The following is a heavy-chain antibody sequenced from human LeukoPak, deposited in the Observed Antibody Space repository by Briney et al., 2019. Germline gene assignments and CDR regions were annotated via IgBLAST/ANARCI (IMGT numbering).Heavy chain of an antibody. D-gene: IGHD6-6*01. V-gene: IGHV4-31*03. CDR1: GGSISSGGYY. CDR3: ARGQYSSGTNWFDP. CDR2: IYYSGST. Sequence: SQTLSLTCTVSGGSISSGGYYWSWIRQHPGKGLEWIGYIYYSGSTYYNPSLKSRVTKSVDTSKNQFSLKLSSVTAADTAVYYCARGQYSSGTNWFDPWGQGTLVTVSS. J-gene: IGHJ5*02.